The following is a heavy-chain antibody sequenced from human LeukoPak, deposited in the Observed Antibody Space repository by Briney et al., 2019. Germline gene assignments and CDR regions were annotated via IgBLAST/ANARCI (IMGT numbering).Heavy chain of an antibody. CDR2: ISYDGSNK. CDR1: GFTFSSYG. D-gene: IGHD4-17*01. V-gene: IGHV3-30*18. Sequence: GGPLRLSCAASGFTFSSYGMHWVRQAPGKGLEWVAVISYDGSNKYYADSVKGRFTISRDNSKNTLYLQMNSLRAEDTAVYYCAKDQDDYGDYSFLDYWGQGTLVTVSS. CDR3: AKDQDDYGDYSFLDY. J-gene: IGHJ4*02.